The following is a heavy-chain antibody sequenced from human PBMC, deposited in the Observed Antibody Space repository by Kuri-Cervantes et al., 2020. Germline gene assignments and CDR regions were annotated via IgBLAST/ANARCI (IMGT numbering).Heavy chain of an antibody. CDR1: GFTFSSYW. CDR2: IKQDGSEK. D-gene: IGHD4-23*01. V-gene: IGHV3-7*01. J-gene: IGHJ6*02. Sequence: GESLKISCAASGFTFSSYWMSWVRQAPGKGLEWVANIKQDGSEKYYVDSVKGRFTISRDNAKNTLYLQMNSLRAEDTAVYYCARDRVTRMDVWGQGTTVTVSS. CDR3: ARDRVTRMDV.